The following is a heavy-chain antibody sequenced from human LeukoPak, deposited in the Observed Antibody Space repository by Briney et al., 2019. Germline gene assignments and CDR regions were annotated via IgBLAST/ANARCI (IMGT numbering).Heavy chain of an antibody. CDR1: GYTFTSYG. Sequence: GASVKVSCKASGYTFTSYGISWVRQAPGQGLEWMGWTSAYNGNTNYAQKLQGRVTMTTDTSTSTAYMELRSLRSDDTAVYYCAREARDDILTGYYPYYFDYRGQGTLVTVSS. D-gene: IGHD3-9*01. CDR3: AREARDDILTGYYPYYFDY. CDR2: TSAYNGNT. J-gene: IGHJ4*02. V-gene: IGHV1-18*01.